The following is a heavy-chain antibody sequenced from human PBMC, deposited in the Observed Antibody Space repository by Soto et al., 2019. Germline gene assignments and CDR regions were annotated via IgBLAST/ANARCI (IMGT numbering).Heavy chain of an antibody. D-gene: IGHD5-18*01. CDR3: AHRRGYSYGPFAD. J-gene: IGHJ4*02. CDR2: IYWDVDD. CDR1: GFSLSTRGVG. Sequence: QITLKESGPTLVKPTQTLTLTCTFSGFSLSTRGVGVAWIRQPPGKALEWLALIYWDVDDRYSPSLNSRLSITKDTSQNQVVLIMAKMDPVDTATYYCAHRRGYSYGPFADWGQGTLVTVSS. V-gene: IGHV2-5*02.